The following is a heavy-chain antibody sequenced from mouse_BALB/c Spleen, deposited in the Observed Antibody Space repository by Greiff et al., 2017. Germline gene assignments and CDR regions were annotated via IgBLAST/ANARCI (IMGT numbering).Heavy chain of an antibody. V-gene: IGHV10-1*02. CDR2: IRSKSNNYAT. D-gene: IGHD4-1*01. Sequence: EVQLVESGGGLVQPKGSLKLSCAASGFTFNTYAMNWVRQAPGKGLEWVARIRSKSNNYATYYADSVKDRFTISRDDSQSMLYLQMNNLKTEDTAMYYCVRNPGTWYYFDYWGQGTTLTVSS. CDR3: VRNPGTWYYFDY. J-gene: IGHJ2*01. CDR1: GFTFNTYA.